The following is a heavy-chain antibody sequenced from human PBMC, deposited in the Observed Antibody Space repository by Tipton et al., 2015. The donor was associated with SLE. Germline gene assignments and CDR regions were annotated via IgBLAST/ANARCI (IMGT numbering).Heavy chain of an antibody. Sequence: LRLSCTVSGDSIRSYYWSWIRQTPGKGLEWIGFVNDSEGTKVKSSLKSRVTISLDTSRSQFSLRLNSLTAADTAVYYCARLIAVSNTVDWFDPWGQGTLVTVSS. J-gene: IGHJ5*02. CDR2: VNDSEGT. CDR3: ARLIAVSNTVDWFDP. V-gene: IGHV4-59*13. CDR1: GDSIRSYY. D-gene: IGHD6-19*01.